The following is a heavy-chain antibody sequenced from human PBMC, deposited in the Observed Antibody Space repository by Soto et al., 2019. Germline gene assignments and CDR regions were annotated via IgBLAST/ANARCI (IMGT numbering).Heavy chain of an antibody. V-gene: IGHV3-23*01. CDR1: VFTFSSHA. Sequence: PGGSLRLSCAASVFTFSSHAMSWVRQAPGKGLEWVSTISSGGDNTYSADSVKGRFTISRYNSKNTLYLQMNSLRAEDPAIHYSANAFDSYSSRRYGLAVGGQGTTVTGSS. CDR2: ISSGGDNT. D-gene: IGHD6-19*01. J-gene: IGHJ6*02. CDR3: ANAFDSYSSRRYGLAV.